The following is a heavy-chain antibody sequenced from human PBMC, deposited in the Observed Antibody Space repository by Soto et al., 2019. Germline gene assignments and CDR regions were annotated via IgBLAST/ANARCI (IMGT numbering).Heavy chain of an antibody. Sequence: SETLSLTCTVSGDSVSSGLYYWGWVRQPPGKGLEWIGYIYYSGSTNYNPSLGSRVTMSVDTSKNQFSLKLSSVTAADTAVYYCARESGYDYPSYFDYWGQGTLVTVSS. D-gene: IGHD5-12*01. CDR2: IYYSGST. J-gene: IGHJ4*02. CDR3: ARESGYDYPSYFDY. CDR1: GDSVSSGLYY. V-gene: IGHV4-31*02.